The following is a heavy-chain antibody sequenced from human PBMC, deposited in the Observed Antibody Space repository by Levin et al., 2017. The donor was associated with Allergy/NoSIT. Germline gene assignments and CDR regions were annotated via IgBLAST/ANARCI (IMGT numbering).Heavy chain of an antibody. Sequence: PGGSLRLSCAASGFTFSSYGMHWVRQAPGKGLEWVAVISYDGSNKYYADSVKGRFTISRDNSKNTLYLQMNSLRAEDTAVYYCAKGPLYQLLFDSFDYWGQGTLVTVSS. D-gene: IGHD2-2*01. J-gene: IGHJ4*02. V-gene: IGHV3-30*18. CDR1: GFTFSSYG. CDR3: AKGPLYQLLFDSFDY. CDR2: ISYDGSNK.